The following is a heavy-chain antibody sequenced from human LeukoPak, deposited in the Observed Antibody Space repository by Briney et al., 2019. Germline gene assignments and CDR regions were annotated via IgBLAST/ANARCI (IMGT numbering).Heavy chain of an antibody. J-gene: IGHJ4*02. D-gene: IGHD2-2*01. CDR1: GFTLSSYG. CDR3: AKDLLCSSTSCYGTGYFDS. V-gene: IGHV3-30*18. Sequence: GGSLRLSCAASGFTLSSYGMHWVRQAPGKGLEWVGIISYVGSNKDYADSVKGRFTISRDNSKNTLYLQMNSLRAEDTAVYYCAKDLLCSSTSCYGTGYFDSWGQGALVTVSS. CDR2: ISYVGSNK.